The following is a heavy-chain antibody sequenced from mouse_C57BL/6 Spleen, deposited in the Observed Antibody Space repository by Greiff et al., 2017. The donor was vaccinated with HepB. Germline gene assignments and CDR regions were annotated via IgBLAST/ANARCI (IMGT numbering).Heavy chain of an antibody. CDR1: GYTFTDYE. J-gene: IGHJ2*01. D-gene: IGHD1-1*01. Sequence: LVESGAELVRPGASVTLSCKASGYTFTDYEMHWVKQTPVHGLEWIGAIDPETGGTAYNQKFKGKAILTADKSSSTAYMELRSLTSEDSAVYYCTRSPITTVVERYFDYWGQGTTLTVSS. V-gene: IGHV1-15*01. CDR3: TRSPITTVVERYFDY. CDR2: IDPETGGT.